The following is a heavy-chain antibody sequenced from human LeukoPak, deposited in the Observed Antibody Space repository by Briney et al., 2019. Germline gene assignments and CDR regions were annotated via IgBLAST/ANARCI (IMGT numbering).Heavy chain of an antibody. CDR3: AKNRGGTYKYYMDV. CDR2: VSGSGGAT. CDR1: GFTFNKYA. D-gene: IGHD1-1*01. J-gene: IGHJ6*03. Sequence: PGGSLRLSCAASGFTFNKYAMSWVRQAPVMGLEWPSYVSGSGGATYYADSVKGRFTISRDNSKNTVYLQMGSLRAEDTAVYYCAKNRGGTYKYYMDVWGNGTTVTVSS. V-gene: IGHV3-23*01.